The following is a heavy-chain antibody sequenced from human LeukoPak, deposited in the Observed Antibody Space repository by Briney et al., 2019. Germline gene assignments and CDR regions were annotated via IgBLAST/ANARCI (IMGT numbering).Heavy chain of an antibody. CDR1: GGSFSGYY. CDR2: INHRGST. CDR3: AREYGSGSPYYYYGMDV. D-gene: IGHD3-10*01. Sequence: SETLSLTCAVYGGSFSGYYWSWIRQPPGNGLEWIGGINHRGSTNYNPSLKSRVTISVDTSKNQFSLKLSSVTAADTAVYYCAREYGSGSPYYYYGMDVWGQGTTVTVSS. J-gene: IGHJ6*02. V-gene: IGHV4-34*01.